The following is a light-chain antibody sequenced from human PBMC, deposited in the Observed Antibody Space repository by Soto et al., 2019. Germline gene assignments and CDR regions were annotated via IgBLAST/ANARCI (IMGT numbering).Light chain of an antibody. CDR3: MQGTHWPRT. CDR1: KSLLDSDDGNTY. V-gene: IGKV2-30*01. Sequence: DIVMTQTPLSLPVTHGEPASTSCRSSKSLLDSDDGNTYLEWYLQKTGQSPRSLIYKVSNRDSGVPDRFSGSGSGTDFTLKISSVEAEDVAVYYCMQGTHWPRTFGQGTKVDIK. CDR2: KVS. J-gene: IGKJ1*01.